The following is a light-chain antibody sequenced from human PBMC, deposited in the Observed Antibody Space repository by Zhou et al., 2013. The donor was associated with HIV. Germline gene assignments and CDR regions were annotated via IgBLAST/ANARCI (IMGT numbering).Light chain of an antibody. CDR3: QQYDNLPRPPIT. V-gene: IGKV1-8*01. J-gene: IGKJ5*01. CDR2: GAS. CDR1: QTINNY. Sequence: AIRITQSPSSLSASTGDRVTITCRTNQTINNYLAWYQQKPGKAPNLLIYGASTLQSGVPSRFSGSASGTDFTLTISCLQSEDIATYYCQQYDNLPRPPITFGQGTRLEIK.